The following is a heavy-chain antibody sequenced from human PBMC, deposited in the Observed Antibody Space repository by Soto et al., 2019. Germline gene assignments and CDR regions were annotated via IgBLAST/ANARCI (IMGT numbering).Heavy chain of an antibody. CDR3: AITEYYGQTGFDP. V-gene: IGHV2-5*02. J-gene: IGHJ5*02. CDR1: GFSLSTSGVG. D-gene: IGHD3-10*01. Sequence: QITLKESGPTLVKPTQTVTLTCTFSGFSLSTSGVGVGWIRQPPRKALEWLTLIYWDDNTRYSPSLKSSLTFTMDTPKTRLALTTTRMAPVDTATYYCAITEYYGQTGFDPWGQGNLVSVSS. CDR2: IYWDDNT.